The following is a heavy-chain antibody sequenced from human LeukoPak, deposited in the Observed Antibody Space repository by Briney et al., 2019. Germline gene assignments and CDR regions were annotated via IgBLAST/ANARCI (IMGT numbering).Heavy chain of an antibody. V-gene: IGHV3-48*03. Sequence: PGGSLRLSCAASGFTFSSYEMNWVRQAPGKGLEGVSYISSSGSTIYYADSVKGRFTISRDNAKNSLHIQMNSLRADDTAVYYCARGSGSFPPGYWGQGTLVTVSS. D-gene: IGHD3-22*01. J-gene: IGHJ4*02. CDR1: GFTFSSYE. CDR2: ISSSGSTI. CDR3: ARGSGSFPPGY.